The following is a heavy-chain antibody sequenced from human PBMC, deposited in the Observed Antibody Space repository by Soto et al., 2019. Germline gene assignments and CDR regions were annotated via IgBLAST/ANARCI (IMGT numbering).Heavy chain of an antibody. J-gene: IGHJ4*02. V-gene: IGHV1-3*01. CDR3: AWSITMLRGAKYYFDY. Sequence: QVQLVQSGGEVKKPGASVKVSCKTSGYTFTSHSIHWVRQAPGQRLEWLGWINAGNGDTKYSQKFQGRVIINRDTSAMTSYMELCTLTSEDTALYYCAWSITMLRGAKYYFDYWGQGTLVTVFS. D-gene: IGHD3-10*01. CDR2: INAGNGDT. CDR1: GYTFTSHS.